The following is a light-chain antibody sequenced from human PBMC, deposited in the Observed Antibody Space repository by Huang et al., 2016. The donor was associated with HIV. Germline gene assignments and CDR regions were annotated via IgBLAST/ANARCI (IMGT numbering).Light chain of an antibody. CDR1: QNLFHSYRHNL. CDR2: MSS. Sequence: EIVVTQSPLSLLVTPGQPASISCKSSQNLFHSYRHNLLDWYLQKPGQSPQLLLFMSSNRAHGGADSVSGSGSGTDFTLEISRVEAGDVGVYYCMQGLQAPPTFGQGTKLEI. J-gene: IGKJ2*01. V-gene: IGKV2-28*01. CDR3: MQGLQAPPT.